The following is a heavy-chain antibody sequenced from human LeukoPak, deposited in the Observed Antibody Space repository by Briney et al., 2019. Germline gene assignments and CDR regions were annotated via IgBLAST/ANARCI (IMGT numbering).Heavy chain of an antibody. V-gene: IGHV3-7*03. CDR2: VNRDGSET. CDR3: ARNNGMDV. J-gene: IGHJ6*02. Sequence: GGALRLSSAASGFTLGNEWMTSVRQAPGRGPEWVANVNRDGSETYYLDSVKGRFTISKDNAKNSLYLQMNSLRAEDTALYHCARNNGMDVWGQGTTVIVSS. CDR1: GFTLGNEW.